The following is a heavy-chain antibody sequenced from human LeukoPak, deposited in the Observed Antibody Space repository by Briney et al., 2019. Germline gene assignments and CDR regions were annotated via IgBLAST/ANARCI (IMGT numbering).Heavy chain of an antibody. CDR2: ISYDGSNK. D-gene: IGHD3-22*01. J-gene: IGHJ4*02. V-gene: IGHV3-30*04. CDR1: GFTFSSYA. Sequence: GGSLRLSCAASGFTFSSYAMHWVRQAPGKGLEWVAVISYDGSNKYYADSVKGRLTISRDNSKNTLYLQMNSLRAEDTAVYYCARDSPGQYYDSSGYSYFDYWGQGTLVTVSS. CDR3: ARDSPGQYYDSSGYSYFDY.